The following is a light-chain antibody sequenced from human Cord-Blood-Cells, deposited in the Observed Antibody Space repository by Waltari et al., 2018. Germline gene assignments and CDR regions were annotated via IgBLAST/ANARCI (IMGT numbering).Light chain of an antibody. CDR2: AAS. Sequence: DIQMTQSPSSLSASVGDRVTITCRASQSISSYLNWYQQKPGKAPKLLIYAASSLQSGVPSRFSCSGSGTDFTLTISSLQPEDCATYYCQQSYSTPPTFGGGTKVEIK. CDR3: QQSYSTPPT. V-gene: IGKV1-39*01. CDR1: QSISSY. J-gene: IGKJ4*01.